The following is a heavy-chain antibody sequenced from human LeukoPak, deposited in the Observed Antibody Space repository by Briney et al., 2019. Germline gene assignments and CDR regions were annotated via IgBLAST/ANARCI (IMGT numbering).Heavy chain of an antibody. CDR2: INHSGST. D-gene: IGHD6-19*01. Sequence: NPSETLSLTCAVYGGSFSGYYWSWIRQPPGKGLEWIGEINHSGSTNYNPSLKSRVTISVDTSKNQFSLKLSSVTAADTAVYYCARGRRSSSGWYFAFDIWGQGTMDTVSS. V-gene: IGHV4-34*01. J-gene: IGHJ3*02. CDR1: GGSFSGYY. CDR3: ARGRRSSSGWYFAFDI.